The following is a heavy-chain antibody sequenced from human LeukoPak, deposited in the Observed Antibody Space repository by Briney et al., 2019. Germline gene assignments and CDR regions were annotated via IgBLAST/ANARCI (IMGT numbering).Heavy chain of an antibody. CDR1: GYTFTAYY. J-gene: IGHJ4*02. CDR3: VQFELDY. Sequence: ASVKVSCKASGYTFTAYYMHWVRQAPEGLEWMGWINPNSGGTNYAQKFQGRVTMTRDTSISTAYMDLSRLRSDDTAVYYCVQFELDYWGQGTLVTVSS. CDR2: INPNSGGT. D-gene: IGHD1-7*01. V-gene: IGHV1-2*02.